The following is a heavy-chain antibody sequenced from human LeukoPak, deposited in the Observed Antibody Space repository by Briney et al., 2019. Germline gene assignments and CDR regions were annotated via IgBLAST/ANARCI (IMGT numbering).Heavy chain of an antibody. CDR1: GYSFTSYG. D-gene: IGHD3-10*01. CDR3: ARVVNDMVRGLIIWELTGSWFDP. Sequence: GESLKISGKGSGYSFTSYGISWVRQAPGQGLEWMGWISAYNGNTNYAQKLQGRVTMTTDTSTSIAYMELRSLRSDDTAVYYCARVVNDMVRGLIIWELTGSWFDPWGQGTLVTVSS. V-gene: IGHV1-18*01. CDR2: ISAYNGNT. J-gene: IGHJ5*02.